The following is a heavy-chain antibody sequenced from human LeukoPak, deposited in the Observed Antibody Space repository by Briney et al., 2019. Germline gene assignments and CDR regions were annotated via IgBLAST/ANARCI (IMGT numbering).Heavy chain of an antibody. V-gene: IGHV4-4*07. D-gene: IGHD1-7*01. Sequence: SETLSLTCTVSGGSISSYYWSWIRQPAGKGLEWIGRIYTSGSTNYNPSLKSRVTMSVDTSKNQFSLKLSSVTAADTAVYYCARDDLELPKGGPPNSYAFDIWGQGTMVTVSS. J-gene: IGHJ3*02. CDR3: ARDDLELPKGGPPNSYAFDI. CDR1: GGSISSYY. CDR2: IYTSGST.